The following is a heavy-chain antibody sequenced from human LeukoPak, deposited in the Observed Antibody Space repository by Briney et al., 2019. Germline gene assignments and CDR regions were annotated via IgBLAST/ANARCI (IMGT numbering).Heavy chain of an antibody. V-gene: IGHV3-7*04. J-gene: IGHJ4*02. D-gene: IGHD1-1*01. CDR1: GFTFSTYW. CDR2: IKEDGSAT. Sequence: GGTLRLSCAASGFTFSTYWMTWVRQAPGKGPEWVANIKEDGSATYYVDSVKGRFTISRDNAKKSLYLQMNSLRAEDTAVYYCARDSPGYLAYDSWGQGTLVTVSS. CDR3: ARDSPGYLAYDS.